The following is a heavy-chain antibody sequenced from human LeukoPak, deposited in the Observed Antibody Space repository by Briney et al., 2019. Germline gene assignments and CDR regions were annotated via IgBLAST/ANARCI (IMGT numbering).Heavy chain of an antibody. CDR1: GLTFSSYS. CDR3: AKGGASVTRYVDY. Sequence: PGGSLRLSCAASGLTFSSYSMQWVRQTPGKGLEWVGIMSNSGENTFYGEAVKGRFTISRDNSQNTLYLQMNSLRPEDTAVYYCAKGGASVTRYVDYWGQGTLVTVSS. CDR2: MSNSGENT. V-gene: IGHV3-30*18. D-gene: IGHD4-17*01. J-gene: IGHJ4*02.